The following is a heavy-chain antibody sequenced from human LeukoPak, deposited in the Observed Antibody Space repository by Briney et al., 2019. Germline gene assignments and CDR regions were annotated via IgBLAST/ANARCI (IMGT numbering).Heavy chain of an antibody. J-gene: IGHJ3*02. CDR3: ARGYHDSSGSDAFDI. CDR2: MNPNSGNT. Sequence: ASVKVSCKASGYTFTSYDINWVRQATAQGLEWMGWMNPNSGNTGYAQKFQGRVTITRNTSISTAYMELSSLRSEDTAVYYCARGYHDSSGSDAFDIWGQRTMVTVSS. D-gene: IGHD3-22*01. V-gene: IGHV1-8*03. CDR1: GYTFTSYD.